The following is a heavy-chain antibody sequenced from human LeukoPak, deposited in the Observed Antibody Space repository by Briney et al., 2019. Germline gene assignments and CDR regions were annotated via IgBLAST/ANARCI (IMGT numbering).Heavy chain of an antibody. J-gene: IGHJ4*02. V-gene: IGHV3-48*04. CDR1: GFTFGDYV. D-gene: IGHD6-13*01. Sequence: PGGSLRLSCTVSGFTFGDYVMTWVRQAPGKGLEWVSYISSSSSTIYYADSVKGRFTISRDNAKNSLYLQMNSLRAEDTAVYYCARGSSTFDYWGQGTLVTVSS. CDR3: ARGSSTFDY. CDR2: ISSSSSTI.